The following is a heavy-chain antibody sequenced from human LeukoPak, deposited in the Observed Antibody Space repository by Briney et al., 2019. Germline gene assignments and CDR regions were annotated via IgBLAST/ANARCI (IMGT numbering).Heavy chain of an antibody. CDR2: INAGNGNT. V-gene: IGHV1-3*01. Sequence: ASVKVSCKASGYTFTSYGISWVRQAPGQGLEWVGWINAGNGNTKYSQKFQGRVTITRDTSASTAYMELSSLRSEDTAVYYCARTPPIDCSSTSCYSYWFDPWGLGTLVTVSS. D-gene: IGHD2-2*01. J-gene: IGHJ5*02. CDR1: GYTFTSYG. CDR3: ARTPPIDCSSTSCYSYWFDP.